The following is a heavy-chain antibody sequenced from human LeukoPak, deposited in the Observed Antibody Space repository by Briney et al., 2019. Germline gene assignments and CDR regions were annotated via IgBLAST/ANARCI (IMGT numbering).Heavy chain of an antibody. D-gene: IGHD3-16*01. J-gene: IGHJ4*02. Sequence: SETLSLTXTVSGGSISSYYWSWIRQPPGKGVEWIGYIYYSGSTNYNPSLKSRVTISVDTSKNQFSLKLSSVTAADTAVYYCARSGLSTALGNWGQGTLVTVSS. CDR3: ARSGLSTALGN. CDR1: GGSISSYY. V-gene: IGHV4-59*01. CDR2: IYYSGST.